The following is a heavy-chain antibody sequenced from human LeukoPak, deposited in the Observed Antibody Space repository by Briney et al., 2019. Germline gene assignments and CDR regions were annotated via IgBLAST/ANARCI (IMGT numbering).Heavy chain of an antibody. CDR2: MYPGDSDT. V-gene: IGHV5-51*01. J-gene: IGHJ4*02. CDR3: ARQEMSTPNFDY. D-gene: IGHD5-24*01. Sequence: GESLKISCKGSGYSFISYWIGWVRQMPGNGLERMGIMYPGDSDTRYSPSFQGQVTISADKSINTAYLQWSSLKASDTAMYYCARQEMSTPNFDYWGQGTLVTVSS. CDR1: GYSFISYW.